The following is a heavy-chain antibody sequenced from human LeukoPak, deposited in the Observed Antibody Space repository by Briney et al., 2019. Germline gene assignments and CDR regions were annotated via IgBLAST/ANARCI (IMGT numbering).Heavy chain of an antibody. J-gene: IGHJ6*02. V-gene: IGHV1-18*01. D-gene: IGHD3-10*01. Sequence: ASVKVSCKASGYTFTSYGISWVRQATGQGLEWMGWISAYNGNTNYAQKLQGRVTMITDTSTSTAYMELRSLRSDDTAVYYCARDGYGSGAGPQNYYYYGMDVWGQGTTVTVSS. CDR3: ARDGYGSGAGPQNYYYYGMDV. CDR2: ISAYNGNT. CDR1: GYTFTSYG.